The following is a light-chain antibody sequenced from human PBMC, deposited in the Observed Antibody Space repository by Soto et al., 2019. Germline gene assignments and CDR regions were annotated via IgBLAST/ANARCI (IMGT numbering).Light chain of an antibody. Sequence: EIVLTQSPATLSLSPVERATLSGRASQSVFTYLAWYQQKPGQAPRLLIYDASDRATGIPARFSGSGSGTEFTLTISSLQSEDFAVYYCQQYNNWPPITFGQGTRLEIK. J-gene: IGKJ5*01. CDR2: DAS. CDR3: QQYNNWPPIT. V-gene: IGKV3-11*01. CDR1: QSVFTY.